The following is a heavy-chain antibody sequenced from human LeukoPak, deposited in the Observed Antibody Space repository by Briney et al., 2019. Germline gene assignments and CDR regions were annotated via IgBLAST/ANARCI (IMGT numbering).Heavy chain of an antibody. CDR3: ARASYGSYFDY. CDR2: IWYDGSNK. CDR1: GFTFSSYG. D-gene: IGHD3-10*01. V-gene: IGHV3-33*08. Sequence: GGSLRLSCAASGFTFSSYGMHWVRQAPGKGLEWVAVIWYDGSNKYYADSVKRRFTISRDNSKNTLYLQMNSLRAEDTAVYYCARASYGSYFDYWGQGTLVTVSS. J-gene: IGHJ4*02.